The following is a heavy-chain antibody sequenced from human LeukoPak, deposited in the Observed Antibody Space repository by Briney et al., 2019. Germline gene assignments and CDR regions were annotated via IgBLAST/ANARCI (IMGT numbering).Heavy chain of an antibody. CDR1: GFTFSSYS. V-gene: IGHV3-21*01. D-gene: IGHD3-16*01. Sequence: GGSLRLSCAASGFTFSSYSMNWVRQAPGKGLEWVSSISSSSSYIYYADSVKGRFTISRDNAKNSLHLQMNSLRAEDTAVYYCARVRGEEGAFDIWGQGTMVTVSS. CDR3: ARVRGEEGAFDI. CDR2: ISSSSSYI. J-gene: IGHJ3*02.